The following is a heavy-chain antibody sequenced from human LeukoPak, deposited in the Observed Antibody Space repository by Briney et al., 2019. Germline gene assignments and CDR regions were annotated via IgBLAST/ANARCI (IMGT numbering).Heavy chain of an antibody. Sequence: PGGSLRLSCAAFGFPLSSYAMSWVRQAPGKELEWVSATSSSDAGTYHADSVRGRFTISRDNSKNTLYLQMNSLRVEDAAVYYCARAPVTSCRGAYCYPFDYWGQGTLVTVSS. V-gene: IGHV3-23*01. CDR3: ARAPVTSCRGAYCYPFDY. D-gene: IGHD2-21*01. CDR2: TSSSDAGT. CDR1: GFPLSSYA. J-gene: IGHJ4*02.